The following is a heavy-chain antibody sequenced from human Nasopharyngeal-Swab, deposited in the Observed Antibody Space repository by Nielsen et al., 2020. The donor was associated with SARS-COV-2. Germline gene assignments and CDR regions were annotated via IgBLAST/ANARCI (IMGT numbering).Heavy chain of an antibody. CDR3: ARLLWFGELCWFDP. CDR2: IYYSGST. J-gene: IGHJ5*02. V-gene: IGHV4-39*01. CDR1: GGSISSSSYY. D-gene: IGHD3-10*01. Sequence: SETLSLTCTVSGGSISSSSYYWGWIRQPPGKGLEWIGSIYYSGSTYYNPSLKSRVTISVDTSKNQFSPKLSSVTAADTAVYYCARLLWFGELCWFDPWGQGTLVTVSS.